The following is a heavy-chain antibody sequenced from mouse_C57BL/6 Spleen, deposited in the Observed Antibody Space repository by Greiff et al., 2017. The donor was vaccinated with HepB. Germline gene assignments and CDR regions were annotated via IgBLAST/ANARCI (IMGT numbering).Heavy chain of an antibody. CDR1: GFTFSSYG. V-gene: IGHV5-6*01. CDR3: AREGYGSSYGYAMDY. CDR2: ISSGGSYT. D-gene: IGHD1-1*01. Sequence: VQLKESGGDLVKPGGSLKLSCAASGFTFSSYGMSWVRQTPDKRLEWVATISSGGSYTYYPDSVKGRFTISRDNAKNTRYLQMSSLKSEDTAMYYCAREGYGSSYGYAMDYWGQGTSVTVSS. J-gene: IGHJ4*01.